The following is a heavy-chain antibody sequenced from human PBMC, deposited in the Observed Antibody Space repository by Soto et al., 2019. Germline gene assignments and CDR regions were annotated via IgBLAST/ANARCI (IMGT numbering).Heavy chain of an antibody. Sequence: QVQLVESGGGVVQPGRSLRLSCAASGFTFSSYGMHWVRQAPGKGLEWVAVIWYDGSNKYYADSVKGRFTISRDNSKNTLYLQMNSLRAEDTAVYYCARGKGIAVAGPMLIAFDIWGQGTMVTVSS. CDR3: ARGKGIAVAGPMLIAFDI. CDR2: IWYDGSNK. CDR1: GFTFSSYG. J-gene: IGHJ3*02. D-gene: IGHD6-19*01. V-gene: IGHV3-33*01.